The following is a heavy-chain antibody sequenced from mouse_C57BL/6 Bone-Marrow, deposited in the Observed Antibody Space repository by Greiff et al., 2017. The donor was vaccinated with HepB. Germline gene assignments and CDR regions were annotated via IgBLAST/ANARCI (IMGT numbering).Heavy chain of an antibody. J-gene: IGHJ2*01. CDR1: GFTFSSYA. CDR3: ARVGGYYSFDY. V-gene: IGHV5-4*01. Sequence: EVQRVESGGGLVKPGGSLKLSCAASGFTFSSYAMSWVRQTPEKRLEWVATISDGGSYTYYPDNVKGRFTISRDNAKNNLYLQMSHLKSEDTAMYYCARVGGYYSFDYWGQGTTLTVSS. CDR2: ISDGGSYT. D-gene: IGHD2-3*01.